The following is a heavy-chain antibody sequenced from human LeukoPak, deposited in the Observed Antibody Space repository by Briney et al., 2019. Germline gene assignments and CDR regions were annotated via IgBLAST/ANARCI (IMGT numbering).Heavy chain of an antibody. D-gene: IGHD6-19*01. CDR3: ARDTGVYSSGWYDRYNWFDP. Sequence: ASVKVSCKASGYTFTSYGISWVRQAPGQGLEWMGIINPSGGSTSYAQKFQGRVTMTRDMSTSTVYMELSSLRSEDTAVYYCARDTGVYSSGWYDRYNWFDPWGQGTLVTVSS. CDR2: INPSGGST. V-gene: IGHV1-46*01. J-gene: IGHJ5*02. CDR1: GYTFTSYG.